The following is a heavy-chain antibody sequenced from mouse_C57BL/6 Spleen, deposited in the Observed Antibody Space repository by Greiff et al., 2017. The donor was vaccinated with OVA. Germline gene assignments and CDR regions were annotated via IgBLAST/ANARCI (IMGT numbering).Heavy chain of an antibody. CDR2: IYPGSGST. V-gene: IGHV1-55*01. CDR1: GYTFTSYW. Sequence: QVQLQQPGAELVKPGASEKMSCKDSGYTFTSYWITWVKQRPGQGLEWIGDIYPGSGSTNYSEKIKSKATLTVDTSSSTAYMQLSSLTSDDSAVYYCARRVYDYNDIYYFDDGSQGTTLT. J-gene: IGHJ2*01. D-gene: IGHD2-4*01. CDR3: ARRVYDYNDIYYFDD.